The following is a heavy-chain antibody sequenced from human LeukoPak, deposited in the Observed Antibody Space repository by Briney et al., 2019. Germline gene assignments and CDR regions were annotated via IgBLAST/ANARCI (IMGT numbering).Heavy chain of an antibody. D-gene: IGHD2-15*01. V-gene: IGHV3-23*01. CDR1: GFTFSSYA. Sequence: PGGSLRLSCAASGFTFSSYAMSWVRQAPGKGLEWVSAISGSGGSTYYADSVKGRFTISIDNSKNTLYLQMNSLRAEDTAVYYCAKDCSGGSCYSGGGVYWGQGTLVTVSS. CDR3: AKDCSGGSCYSGGGVY. J-gene: IGHJ4*02. CDR2: ISGSGGST.